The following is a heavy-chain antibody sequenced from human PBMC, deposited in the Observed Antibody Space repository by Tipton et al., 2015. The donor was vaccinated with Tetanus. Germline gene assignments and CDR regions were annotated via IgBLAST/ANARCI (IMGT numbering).Heavy chain of an antibody. CDR1: GYNFNLYW. D-gene: IGHD3-10*01. CDR3: ARLPKHYSASGST. Sequence: VQLVQSGAEVKKPGESLKISCQGSGYNFNLYWIAWVRQMPGKGLEWMGIIYPGDSDATYNPSFQGQVTISADKSISTAYLQWTSLKPSDTAIYFCARLPKHYSASGSTWGQGTQVTVSS. CDR2: IYPGDSDA. V-gene: IGHV5-51*01. J-gene: IGHJ5*02.